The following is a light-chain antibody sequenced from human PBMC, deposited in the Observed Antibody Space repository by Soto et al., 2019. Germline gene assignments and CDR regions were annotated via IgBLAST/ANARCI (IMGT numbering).Light chain of an antibody. CDR3: QQYDNVPLT. CDR1: QDITNY. V-gene: IGKV1-33*01. J-gene: IGKJ4*01. CDR2: HAS. Sequence: DIQMTQSPSSLSASAGDRVSISCQASQDITNYLNWNQQKPGRAPKLLIYHASNLETGVPSRFSGSKSGTNFNFTISSLQPEDVATYYCQQYDNVPLTFGGGTKVEIK.